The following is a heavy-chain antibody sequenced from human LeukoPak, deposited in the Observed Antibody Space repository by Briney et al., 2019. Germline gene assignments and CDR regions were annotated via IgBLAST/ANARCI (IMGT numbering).Heavy chain of an antibody. D-gene: IGHD6-19*01. CDR3: ARARLAVAGNYYYYGLDV. CDR2: IYYSGRT. J-gene: IGHJ6*02. Sequence: PSETLSLTCTVSGGSISSYYWSWIRQPPGKGLEWIGYIYYSGRTNYNPSLKSRVTISVDTSKSQFSLKLSSVTAADTAVYYCARARLAVAGNYYYYGLDVWGQGTTVTVSS. CDR1: GGSISSYY. V-gene: IGHV4-59*01.